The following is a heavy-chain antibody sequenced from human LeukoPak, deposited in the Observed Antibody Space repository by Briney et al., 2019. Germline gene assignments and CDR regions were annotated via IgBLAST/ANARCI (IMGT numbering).Heavy chain of an antibody. CDR3: ARGIRGVLKYIDS. CDR1: GFVFSSFS. V-gene: IGHV3-21*01. CDR2: ISSKSEYK. Sequence: GGSLRLSCEAAGFVFSSFSVVWVRQAPGKGLEWVSSISSKSEYKYHADSVRGRFTISRDNAKNSVYLQMDSLRAEDTAVYFCARGIRGVLKYIDSWDQGTLVTVSS. J-gene: IGHJ4*02. D-gene: IGHD3-10*01.